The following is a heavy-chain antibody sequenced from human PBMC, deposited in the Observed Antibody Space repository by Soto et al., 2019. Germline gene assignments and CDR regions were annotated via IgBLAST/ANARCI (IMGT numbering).Heavy chain of an antibody. Sequence: PGGSLRLSFAASGFTFSSYAMSWFRQAPGKGLEWVSAISGSGGSTYYADSVKGRFTISRDNSKNTLYLQMNSLRAEDTAVYYCAKEGTVRFLEWLPYYFDYWGQGTLVTVSS. V-gene: IGHV3-23*01. D-gene: IGHD3-3*01. CDR2: ISGSGGST. CDR1: GFTFSSYA. CDR3: AKEGTVRFLEWLPYYFDY. J-gene: IGHJ4*02.